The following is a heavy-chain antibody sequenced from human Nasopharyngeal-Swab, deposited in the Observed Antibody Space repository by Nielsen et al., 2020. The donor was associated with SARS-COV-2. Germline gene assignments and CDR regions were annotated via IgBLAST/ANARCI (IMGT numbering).Heavy chain of an antibody. D-gene: IGHD5/OR15-5a*01. CDR3: ARDRGLYEYYFDY. J-gene: IGHJ4*02. V-gene: IGHV1-3*01. CDR2: INAGNGNT. Sequence: WVRQAPGQRLEWMGWINAGNGNTKYSQKFQGRVTITRDTSASTAYMELSSLRSEDTAVYYCARDRGLYEYYFDYWGQGTLVTVSS.